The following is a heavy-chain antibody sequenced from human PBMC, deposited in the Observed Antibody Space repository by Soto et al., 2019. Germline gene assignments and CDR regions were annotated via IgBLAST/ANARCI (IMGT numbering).Heavy chain of an antibody. CDR3: ARDSDYGGKSY. CDR2: IIPIFGTA. D-gene: IGHD4-17*01. J-gene: IGHJ4*02. CDR1: GGTFSSYA. V-gene: IGHV1-69*01. Sequence: QVQLVQSGAEVRKPGSSVKVSCKASGGTFSSYAISWVRQAPGQGLEWMGGIIPIFGTANYAQKFQGRVTITADESTSSAYMELSSLRSEDTAVYYCARDSDYGGKSYWGQGTLVTVSS.